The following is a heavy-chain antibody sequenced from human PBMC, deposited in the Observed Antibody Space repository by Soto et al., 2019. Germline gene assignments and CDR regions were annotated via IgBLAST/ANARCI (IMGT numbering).Heavy chain of an antibody. V-gene: IGHV1-24*01. CDR3: ATRKMSYSSGWYYYDY. CDR1: GYTLTELS. J-gene: IGHJ4*02. Sequence: QVQLVQSGAEVKKPGASVKVSCNVSGYTLTELSMHWVRQAPGKGLEWMGGFDPEDGETIYAQKFQGRVTMTEDTSTDTAYMELSSLRSEDTAVYYCATRKMSYSSGWYYYDYWGQGTLVTVSS. D-gene: IGHD6-19*01. CDR2: FDPEDGET.